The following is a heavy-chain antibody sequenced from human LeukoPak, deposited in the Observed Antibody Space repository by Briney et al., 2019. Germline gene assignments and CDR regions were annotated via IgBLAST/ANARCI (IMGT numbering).Heavy chain of an antibody. V-gene: IGHV3-21*01. D-gene: IGHD1-26*01. CDR3: ARDAPSGSHYRAADY. CDR2: ISSSSSYI. J-gene: IGHJ4*02. Sequence: GGSLRLSCAASGFTFSSYSMNWVRQAPGKGLEWVSSISSSSSYIYYADSVKGRFTISRDNAKNSLYLQMNSLRAEDTAVYYCARDAPSGSHYRAADYWGQGTLVTVSS. CDR1: GFTFSSYS.